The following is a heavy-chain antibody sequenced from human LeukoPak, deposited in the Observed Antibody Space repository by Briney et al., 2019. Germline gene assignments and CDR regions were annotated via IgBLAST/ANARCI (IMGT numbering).Heavy chain of an antibody. CDR3: ASIYYDSSGYGFDP. CDR1: GYTFTSYG. Sequence: GASVKVSCKASGYTFTSYGISWVRQTPGQGLEWMGWISVYNGNTNYAHKLQGSVTMTTDTSTSKAYMELRSLRSDDTAVYYCASIYYDSSGYGFDPWGQGTLVTVSS. J-gene: IGHJ5*02. V-gene: IGHV1-18*01. CDR2: ISVYNGNT. D-gene: IGHD3-22*01.